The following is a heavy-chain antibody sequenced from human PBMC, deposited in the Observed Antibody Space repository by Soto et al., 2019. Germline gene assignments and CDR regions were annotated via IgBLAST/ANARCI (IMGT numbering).Heavy chain of an antibody. J-gene: IGHJ5*02. D-gene: IGHD6-6*01. V-gene: IGHV4-4*02. CDR1: GGSISSSHW. Sequence: SETLSLTCAVSGGSISSSHWWSWVRQPPGKGLEGIGEIYHSGSTNYNPSLKSRVTISVDTSKNQFSLQLSSVTAADTAVYYCASGAGIAARPINCFVAWGQGTLVTVS. CDR3: ASGAGIAARPINCFVA. CDR2: IYHSGST.